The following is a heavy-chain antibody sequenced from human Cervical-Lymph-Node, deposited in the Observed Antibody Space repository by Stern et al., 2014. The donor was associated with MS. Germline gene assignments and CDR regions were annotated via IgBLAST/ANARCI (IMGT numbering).Heavy chain of an antibody. Sequence: VQLVESGAEVKKPGESLKISCKGSGYTFTNNWIAWVRQMPGKGLEWMGIIYPDDSDIRYSPSFQGQVTISADKSLSTAYLPCSSLKAANSAVYYCARHPPRRKWDDPNYGMDVWGQGTTVTVSS. CDR2: IYPDDSDI. V-gene: IGHV5-51*01. J-gene: IGHJ6*02. CDR1: GYTFTNNW. CDR3: ARHPPRRKWDDPNYGMDV. D-gene: IGHD1-1*01.